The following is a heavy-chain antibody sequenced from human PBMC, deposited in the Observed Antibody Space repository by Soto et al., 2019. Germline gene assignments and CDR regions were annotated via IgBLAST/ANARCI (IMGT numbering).Heavy chain of an antibody. D-gene: IGHD6-13*01. CDR2: ISYDGSNK. V-gene: IGHV3-30-3*01. J-gene: IGHJ4*02. CDR3: AIPGYSSSWFGPRDTLFDY. CDR1: GFTFSSYA. Sequence: GGSLRLSCAASGFTFSSYAMHWVRQAPGKGLEWVAVISYDGSNKYYADSVKGRFTISRDNSKNTLYLQMNSLRAEDTAVYYCAIPGYSSSWFGPRDTLFDYWGQGTLVTVSS.